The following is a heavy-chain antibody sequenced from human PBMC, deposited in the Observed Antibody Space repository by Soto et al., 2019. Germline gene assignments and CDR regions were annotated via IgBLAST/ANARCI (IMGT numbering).Heavy chain of an antibody. V-gene: IGHV4-39*01. J-gene: IGHJ4*02. Sequence: PSETLSLTCTVSGGSITIRNHYWGWVRQPPGKGLEWFASIHHTGTTYYNPSLRSRITMSIDTSNNRFPLSLTSVTAADTDTYFCSTYSYYDNSTGYPDSWGQGTLVTVSS. D-gene: IGHD3-16*01. CDR2: IHHTGTT. CDR3: STYSYYDNSTGYPDS. CDR1: GGSITIRNHY.